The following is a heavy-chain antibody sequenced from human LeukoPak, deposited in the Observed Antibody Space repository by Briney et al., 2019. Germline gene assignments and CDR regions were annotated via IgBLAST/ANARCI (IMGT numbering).Heavy chain of an antibody. D-gene: IGHD2-8*02. CDR3: SWDHTGKEDI. J-gene: IGHJ3*02. CDR1: GFTLSDYY. V-gene: IGHV3-11*04. CDR2: ISSSGNSI. Sequence: PGRSLRLSCAASGFTLSDYYMIWIRQAPGKGLEWVAYISSSGNSIFYADSVKGRFTISRDTAKNSLYLQMNSLRVEDTAVYYCSWDHTGKEDIWGQGTMVTVSS.